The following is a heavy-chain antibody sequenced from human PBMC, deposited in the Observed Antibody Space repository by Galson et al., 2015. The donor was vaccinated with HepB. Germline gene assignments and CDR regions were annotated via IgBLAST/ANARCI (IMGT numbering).Heavy chain of an antibody. V-gene: IGHV4-34*01. CDR1: GGSFSGYY. CDR2: INHSGST. CDR3: ARRYYDILTGKIRQGWFDP. Sequence: TLSLTCAVYGGSFSGYYWSWIRQPPGKGLEWIGEINHSGSTNYNPSLKSRVTISVDTSKNQFSLKLSSVTAADTAVYYCARRYYDILTGKIRQGWFDPWGQGTLVTVSS. D-gene: IGHD3-9*01. J-gene: IGHJ5*02.